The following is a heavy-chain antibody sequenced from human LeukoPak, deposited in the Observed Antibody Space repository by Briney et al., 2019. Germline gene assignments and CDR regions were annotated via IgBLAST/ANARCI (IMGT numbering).Heavy chain of an antibody. V-gene: IGHV3-7*01. CDR1: GFTFSTYA. Sequence: GGSLRLSCAASGFTFSTYAMTWVRQAPGKGLEWVANIKPDGSERYYVDSVRGRFAISRDNAKNLVYLQMNSLRAEDTAVYFCAGERPSSSWYDFWGQGTLVTVSS. J-gene: IGHJ5*01. CDR3: AGERPSSSWYDF. CDR2: IKPDGSER. D-gene: IGHD6-13*01.